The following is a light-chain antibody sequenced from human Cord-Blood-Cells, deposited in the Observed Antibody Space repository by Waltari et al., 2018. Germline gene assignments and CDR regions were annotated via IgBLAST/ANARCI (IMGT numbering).Light chain of an antibody. Sequence: DIQMTQSPSSLSASVGDSVTITCRASQSISSYLNWYQQKPGKAPKLLIYAASSLQSGVPSRFSGSGSGTYFTLTISSLQPEDFATYYCQQSYSTPITFGQGTRLEIK. CDR3: QQSYSTPIT. V-gene: IGKV1-39*01. J-gene: IGKJ5*01. CDR2: AAS. CDR1: QSISSY.